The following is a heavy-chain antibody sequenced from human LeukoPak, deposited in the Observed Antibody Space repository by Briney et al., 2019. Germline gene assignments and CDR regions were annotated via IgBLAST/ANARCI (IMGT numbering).Heavy chain of an antibody. V-gene: IGHV3-7*01. CDR3: ARDTRGVFDY. Sequence: GGSLRLSCAASGFTFRSYWMTWVRQAPGKGLEWVANINQDVSEKYSVGSVKGGFTISRDNSKNSLYLQMNSLRAEDTAVYYCARDTRGVFDYWGQGTLVTVSS. J-gene: IGHJ4*02. D-gene: IGHD3-10*01. CDR2: INQDVSEK. CDR1: GFTFRSYW.